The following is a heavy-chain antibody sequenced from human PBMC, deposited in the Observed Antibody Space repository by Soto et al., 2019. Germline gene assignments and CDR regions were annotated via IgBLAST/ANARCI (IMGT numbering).Heavy chain of an antibody. Sequence: ASVKVSCKASGYTFTSYYMHWVRQAPGQGLDWMGIINPSGGSTRYAQKFQGRVTMTRDTSSSTVYMELSSLRSEYTAVYYCARGLIYDSSGYYFDYWGQGTLVTVSS. CDR2: INPSGGST. D-gene: IGHD3-22*01. CDR1: GYTFTSYY. J-gene: IGHJ4*02. V-gene: IGHV1-46*01. CDR3: ARGLIYDSSGYYFDY.